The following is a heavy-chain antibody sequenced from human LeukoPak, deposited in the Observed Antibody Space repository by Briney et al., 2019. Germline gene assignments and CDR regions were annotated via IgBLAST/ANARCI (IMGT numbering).Heavy chain of an antibody. CDR2: IYTSGST. J-gene: IGHJ4*02. CDR1: GGSISSGSYY. Sequence: PSETLSLTCTVSGGSISSGSYYWSWIRQPAGTGLEWIGRIYTSGSTNYNPSLKSRVTISVDTSKNQFSLKLGSVTAADTAVYYCARGELLRYFDYWGQGTLVTVSS. V-gene: IGHV4-61*02. D-gene: IGHD3-10*01. CDR3: ARGELLRYFDY.